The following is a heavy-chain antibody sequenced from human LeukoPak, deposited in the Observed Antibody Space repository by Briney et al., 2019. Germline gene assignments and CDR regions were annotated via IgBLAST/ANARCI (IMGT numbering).Heavy chain of an antibody. V-gene: IGHV3-23*01. CDR3: AKDPMVRGSTYDY. J-gene: IGHJ4*02. CDR2: ISGRGTT. Sequence: GASLRLSCATSGVTFSIYAMSWFRQDPGKGLEWVSAISGRGTTYYADSVKGRFTISRDNSKNTLYLQMNSLRAEDTAVYYCAKDPMVRGSTYDYWGQGTLVTVSS. D-gene: IGHD3-10*01. CDR1: GVTFSIYA.